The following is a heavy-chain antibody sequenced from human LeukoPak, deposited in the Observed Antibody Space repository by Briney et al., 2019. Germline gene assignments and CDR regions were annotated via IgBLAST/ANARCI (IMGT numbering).Heavy chain of an antibody. CDR2: MNPNSGNT. Sequence: GASVKVSCKASGYTFTSYDINWVRQATGQGLEWMGWMNPNSGNTGYAQKFQGRVTMTRNTSISTAYMELSSLRSEDTAVYYCARARISYDFWRNEDNSFDPWGQGTLVTVSS. J-gene: IGHJ5*02. V-gene: IGHV1-8*01. CDR1: GYTFTSYD. CDR3: ARARISYDFWRNEDNSFDP. D-gene: IGHD3-3*01.